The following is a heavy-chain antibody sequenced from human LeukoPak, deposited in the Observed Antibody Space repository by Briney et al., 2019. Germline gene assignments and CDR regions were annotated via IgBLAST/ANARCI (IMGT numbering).Heavy chain of an antibody. D-gene: IGHD2-2*01. CDR1: RGSISNYY. CDR3: ARATRMPDFDC. V-gene: IGHV4-4*07. J-gene: IGHJ4*02. Sequence: PSESLSLTCTVSRGSISNYYWNWIRQPAGKGLEWIGRIYTSGSTYYNPSLKSRVTMSVDTTKNHFSLKLTSVTAADTAMYYCARATRMPDFDCWGQGTLVTVPS. CDR2: IYTSGST.